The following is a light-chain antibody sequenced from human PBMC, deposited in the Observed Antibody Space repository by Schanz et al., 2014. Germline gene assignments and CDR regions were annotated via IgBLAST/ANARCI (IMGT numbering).Light chain of an antibody. Sequence: QSALTQPRSVSGSPGQSVTISCTGTSSDVGGYNSVSWYQQHPGKAPKLMIYDDIKRPSGVSIRFSGSTSGNTASLTISGLQAEDEADYYCCSYAGSYTWVFGGGTKLTVL. CDR2: DDI. V-gene: IGLV2-11*01. CDR1: SSDVGGYNS. CDR3: CSYAGSYTWV. J-gene: IGLJ3*02.